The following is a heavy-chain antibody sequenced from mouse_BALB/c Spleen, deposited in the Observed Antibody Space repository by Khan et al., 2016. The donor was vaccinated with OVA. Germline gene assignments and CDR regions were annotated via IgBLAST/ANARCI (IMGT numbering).Heavy chain of an antibody. CDR3: ARITYYDVSY. CDR2: IDPANGYT. V-gene: IGHV14-3*02. D-gene: IGHD2-4*01. Sequence: VQLQQSGAELVKPGASVKLSCTTSGFNIKDTYIHWVKQRPEQGLVWIGRIDPANGYTKFDPRFRGKATITTDTSSNTAYLQLSSLPSEDTACYYCARITYYDVSYWGQGTLVTVSS. CDR1: GFNIKDTY. J-gene: IGHJ3*01.